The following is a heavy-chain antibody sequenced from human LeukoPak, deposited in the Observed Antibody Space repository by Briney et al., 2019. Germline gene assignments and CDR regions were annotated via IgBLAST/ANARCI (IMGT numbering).Heavy chain of an antibody. V-gene: IGHV3-21*01. Sequence: GGSLRLSCVVSGFTFSSYSMNWVRQAPGKGLEWVSSISSSGSYIYYADSVKGRFTISRDNAKNSLYLQVNSLRAEDTAVYYCARGDYYDFWSGYYNFDYWGQGTLVTVS. D-gene: IGHD3-3*01. J-gene: IGHJ4*02. CDR1: GFTFSSYS. CDR3: ARGDYYDFWSGYYNFDY. CDR2: ISSSGSYI.